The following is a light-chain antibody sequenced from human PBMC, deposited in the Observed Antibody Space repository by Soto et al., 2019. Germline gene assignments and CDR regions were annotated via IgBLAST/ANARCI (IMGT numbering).Light chain of an antibody. J-gene: IGLJ1*01. CDR2: EVS. Sequence: QSALTQPPSASGSPGQSVTISCTGTSSDVGGYNYVSWYQQHPGKAPKLMIYEVSKRPSGVPDRFSGSKSGNTASLTVSGLQAEDEADYYCSSYAGSNSYVFGPGPKVTV. CDR3: SSYAGSNSYV. CDR1: SSDVGGYNY. V-gene: IGLV2-8*01.